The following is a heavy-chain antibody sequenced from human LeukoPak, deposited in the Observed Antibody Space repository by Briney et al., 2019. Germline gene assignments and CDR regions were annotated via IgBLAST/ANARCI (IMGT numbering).Heavy chain of an antibody. CDR3: AKTGRPMVRGVIDY. CDR1: GVTFISYA. D-gene: IGHD3-10*01. J-gene: IGHJ4*02. CDR2: ISGSGGST. V-gene: IGHV3-23*01. Sequence: PGGSLRLSCAASGVTFISYAMSSVRQAPGKGLEWVSAISGSGGSTYYADSVKGRFTISRDNSKNTLYLQMNSLRAEDTAVYYCAKTGRPMVRGVIDYWGQGTLVTVSS.